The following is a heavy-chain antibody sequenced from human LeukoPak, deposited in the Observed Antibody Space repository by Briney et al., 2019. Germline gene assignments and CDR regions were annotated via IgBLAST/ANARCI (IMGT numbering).Heavy chain of an antibody. CDR3: ARLGYYYYMDV. J-gene: IGHJ6*03. CDR2: IYYSGST. Sequence: SETLSLTCTVSGGSISSYYWSWIRQPPGKGLEWIGYIYYSGSTNYNPSLKSRVTISVDTSKNQFSLKLSSVTAADTAVYYCARLGYYYYMDVWGKGTTVTVSS. CDR1: GGSISSYY. V-gene: IGHV4-59*12.